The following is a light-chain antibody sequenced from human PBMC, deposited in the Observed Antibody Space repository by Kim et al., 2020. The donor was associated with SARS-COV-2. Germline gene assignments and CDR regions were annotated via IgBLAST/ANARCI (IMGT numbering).Light chain of an antibody. CDR3: TSHPSNNYL. CDR1: SSDFGAYDY. Sequence: QSALTQPPSASGSPGQSVTISCSGTSSDFGAYDYVSWYQQHPGKAPKLIIYEVTKRPSGVPDRFSGSKSGNTASLTVSGLQAEDEADYYCTSHPSNNYLFGTGTKVTVL. V-gene: IGLV2-8*01. CDR2: EVT. J-gene: IGLJ1*01.